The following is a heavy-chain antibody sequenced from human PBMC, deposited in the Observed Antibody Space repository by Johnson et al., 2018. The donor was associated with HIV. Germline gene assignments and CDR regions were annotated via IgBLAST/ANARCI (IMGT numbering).Heavy chain of an antibody. J-gene: IGHJ3*01. CDR3: ARERIGYSSSGDAFDL. V-gene: IGHV3-33*08. D-gene: IGHD2-2*01. CDR2: IRYDGSNK. Sequence: QVQLVESGGGVVQPGRSLRLSCAASGFTFSSYAMHWVRQAPGKGLEWVAFIRYDGSNKYYADSVKGRFTVSRDNSKNTLYLQMNSLRAEDTAVYYCARERIGYSSSGDAFDLWGQETVVTVAA. CDR1: GFTFSSYA.